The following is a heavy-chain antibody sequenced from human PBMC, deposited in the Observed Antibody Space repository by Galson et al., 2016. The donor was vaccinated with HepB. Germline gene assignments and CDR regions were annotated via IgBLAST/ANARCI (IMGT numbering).Heavy chain of an antibody. D-gene: IGHD4/OR15-4a*01. Sequence: SLRLSCAASGFGFSSYAMHWVRQAPGKGLEWLSVISFDGSNIYQADSVKGRFTISRDNFENTLHLQMNSLTAEDTAVYYCAREGSFMLTFFDYWGQGTLVTVSS. V-gene: IGHV3-30*04. CDR3: AREGSFMLTFFDY. CDR2: ISFDGSNI. J-gene: IGHJ4*02. CDR1: GFGFSSYA.